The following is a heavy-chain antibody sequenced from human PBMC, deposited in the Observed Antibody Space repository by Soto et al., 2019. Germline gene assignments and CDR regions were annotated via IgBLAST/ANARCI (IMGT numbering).Heavy chain of an antibody. J-gene: IGHJ4*02. CDR3: AKAIRYAYDS. CDR2: VSYSGNTS. CDR1: GDSISNYY. D-gene: IGHD3-16*01. V-gene: IGHV4-59*01. Sequence: SETLSLTCTVSGDSISNYYWIWIRQPPGKELEWIGYVSYSGNTSNYNPSLKSRVTIALDTSKNQFSLRLSSVTAADTAVYYCAKAIRYAYDSWGQGTLVTVSS.